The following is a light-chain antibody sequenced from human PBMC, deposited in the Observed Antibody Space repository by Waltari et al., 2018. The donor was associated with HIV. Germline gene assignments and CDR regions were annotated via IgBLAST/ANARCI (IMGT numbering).Light chain of an antibody. J-gene: IGKJ2*01. V-gene: IGKV3-20*01. CDR2: GAS. Sequence: ELVLTQSPGPLSLSPGERATLSCRASQSVSSSYLAWYQQKPGQAPRLLIHGASSRATGIPDRFSGSGSATDFTLTISRLEPEDFAVYYCQQYDDSAQYTFGQGTRLEIK. CDR1: QSVSSSY. CDR3: QQYDDSAQYT.